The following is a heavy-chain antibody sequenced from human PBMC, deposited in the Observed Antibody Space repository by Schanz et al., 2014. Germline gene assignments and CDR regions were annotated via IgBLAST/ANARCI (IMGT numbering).Heavy chain of an antibody. Sequence: QVQLRQWGAGLLRPSETLSLTCAVYGGSFSGYYWTCIRQPPGKRLEWIGEISHSGDTNFNPSLKSRVTISVDKPKKQFSLKVTSMTAADTAVYYCARGHHPHGITVAARGFDPWGQGTLXTVSS. V-gene: IGHV4-34*01. CDR2: ISHSGDT. D-gene: IGHD6-19*01. CDR3: ARGHHPHGITVAARGFDP. CDR1: GGSFSGYY. J-gene: IGHJ5*02.